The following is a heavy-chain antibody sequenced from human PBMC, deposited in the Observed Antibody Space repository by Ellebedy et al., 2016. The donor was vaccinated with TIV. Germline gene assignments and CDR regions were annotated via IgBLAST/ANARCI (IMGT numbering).Heavy chain of an antibody. Sequence: SETLSLTCTVSGGSISTYFWSWIRQPPGKGLEWIGYSYSSGSAKYSPSLKSRVTISLDTSKNQFSLKLTSVTPADTAVYYCARGDDYGDNAYPFDYWGQGTLVTVSS. CDR1: GGSISTYF. V-gene: IGHV4-59*01. J-gene: IGHJ4*02. CDR2: SYSSGSA. D-gene: IGHD4-17*01. CDR3: ARGDDYGDNAYPFDY.